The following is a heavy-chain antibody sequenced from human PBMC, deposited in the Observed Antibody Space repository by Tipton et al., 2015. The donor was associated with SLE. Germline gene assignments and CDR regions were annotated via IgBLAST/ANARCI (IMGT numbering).Heavy chain of an antibody. Sequence: TLSLTCAVYGGSFSGYYWSWIRQPPGKGLEWIGEINHSGSTNYNPSLKSRVTISVDTSKNQFSLKLSSVTAADTAVYYCARYGYYYGSVTVYWGQGTLVTVSS. D-gene: IGHD3-10*01. V-gene: IGHV4-34*01. CDR1: GGSFSGYY. J-gene: IGHJ4*02. CDR2: INHSGST. CDR3: ARYGYYYGSVTVY.